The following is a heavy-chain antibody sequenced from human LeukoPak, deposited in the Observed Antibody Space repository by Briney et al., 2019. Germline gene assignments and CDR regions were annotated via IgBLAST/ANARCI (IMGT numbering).Heavy chain of an antibody. Sequence: SETLSLTCTVSGGSISSYYWSWIRQPPGKGLEWIGYIYYSGITNYNPSLKSRVTISVDTSKNQFSLKLSSVTAADTAAYYCARETIIVGRAEFGPWGQGTLVTVSS. D-gene: IGHD3-22*01. CDR2: IYYSGIT. J-gene: IGHJ5*02. CDR3: ARETIIVGRAEFGP. CDR1: GGSISSYY. V-gene: IGHV4-59*01.